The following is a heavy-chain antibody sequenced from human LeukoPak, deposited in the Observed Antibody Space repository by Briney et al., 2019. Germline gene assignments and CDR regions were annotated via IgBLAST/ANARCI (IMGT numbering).Heavy chain of an antibody. CDR2: ITNSGTTI. Sequence: PGGSLRLSCAASGFTFTDCYMSWIRQAPGKGLEWVSYITNSGTTIYYADSVKGRFTISRDNAKNSLYLQMNSLRAEDTAVYYCVRDGHYDILTGYFQDWGQGTLVTVSS. CDR1: GFTFTDCY. CDR3: VRDGHYDILTGYFQD. D-gene: IGHD3-9*01. V-gene: IGHV3-11*01. J-gene: IGHJ1*01.